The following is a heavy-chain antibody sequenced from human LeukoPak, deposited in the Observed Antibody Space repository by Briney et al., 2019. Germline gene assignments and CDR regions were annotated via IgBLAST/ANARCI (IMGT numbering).Heavy chain of an antibody. Sequence: GGSLRLSCAASGFTFSSYAMHWVRQAPGKGLEWVAVISYDGSNKYYADSVKGRFTISRDNSKNTLYLQMNSLRAEDTAVYYCAREPVYYDILTGYSSVDYWGQGTLVTVSS. J-gene: IGHJ4*02. CDR3: AREPVYYDILTGYSSVDY. CDR1: GFTFSSYA. CDR2: ISYDGSNK. D-gene: IGHD3-9*01. V-gene: IGHV3-30*04.